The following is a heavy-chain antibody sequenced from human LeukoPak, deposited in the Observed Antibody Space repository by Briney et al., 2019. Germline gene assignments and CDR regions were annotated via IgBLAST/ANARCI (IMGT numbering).Heavy chain of an antibody. J-gene: IGHJ4*02. D-gene: IGHD3-10*01. CDR1: GGSISSSSYY. V-gene: IGHV4-39*01. CDR2: IYHSGST. CDR3: ARTRYYYGSRSYGAPYYFDY. Sequence: SETLSLTCTVSGGSISSSSYYWGWIRQPPGKGLEWIGSIYHSGSTYYNPSLKNQLTISVDTSKNQFSLKLSSVTAADTAVYYCARTRYYYGSRSYGAPYYFDYWGQGTLVTVSS.